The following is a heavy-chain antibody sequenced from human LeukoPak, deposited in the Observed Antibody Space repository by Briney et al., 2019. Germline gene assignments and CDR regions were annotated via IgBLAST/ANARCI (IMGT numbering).Heavy chain of an antibody. CDR3: ARGLRLGELSSPVDY. CDR1: GYSFTSYW. CDR2: LYPGDSDT. J-gene: IGHJ4*02. Sequence: GASLQISCKGSGYSFTSYWIGWVSQMPGKGLEWMGILYPGDSDTRYSPSFQGQVTISADKSISTASLQWSSLKAPDTAMYYCARGLRLGELSSPVDYWGQGTLVTVSS. D-gene: IGHD3-16*02. V-gene: IGHV5-51*01.